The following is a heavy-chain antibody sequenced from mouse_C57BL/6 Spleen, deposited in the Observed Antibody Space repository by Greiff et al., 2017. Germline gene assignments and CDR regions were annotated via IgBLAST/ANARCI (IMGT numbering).Heavy chain of an antibody. CDR1: GYTFTSYW. Sequence: QVQLQQPGAEPVKPGASVKMSCKASGYTFTSYWITWVKQRPGQGLEWIGDIYPGSGSTNYNEKFTSKATLTVDTSSSTAYMQLSSLTSEDSAVDYCARYDGNYCFDDWGQGTTLTVSS. J-gene: IGHJ2*01. CDR3: ARYDGNYCFDD. CDR2: IYPGSGST. D-gene: IGHD2-1*01. V-gene: IGHV1-55*01.